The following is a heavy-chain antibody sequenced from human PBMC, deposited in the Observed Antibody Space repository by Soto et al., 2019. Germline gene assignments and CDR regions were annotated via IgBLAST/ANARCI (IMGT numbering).Heavy chain of an antibody. D-gene: IGHD2-21*02. CDR3: ARDRVRLPAHDFFYGSDV. CDR1: GFTFSMYS. V-gene: IGHV3-7*03. Sequence: GGSLRLSCEVSGFTFSMYSMSWVRQSPGKGLEWVAKIPQDGIDGHYADSVKGRFIISRDNGKNSLHLQRNNLRAEDTAVYYCARDRVRLPAHDFFYGSDVWGRGATVTVSS. J-gene: IGHJ6*02. CDR2: IPQDGIDG.